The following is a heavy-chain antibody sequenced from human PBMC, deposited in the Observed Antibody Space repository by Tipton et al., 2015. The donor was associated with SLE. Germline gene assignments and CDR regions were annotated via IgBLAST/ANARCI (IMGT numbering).Heavy chain of an antibody. CDR3: ARGGVSYMDV. J-gene: IGHJ6*03. CDR2: IYSGGST. V-gene: IGHV3-66*02. Sequence: SLRLSCAASGFTVSSKYMSWVRQAPGKGLQWVSVIYSGGSTYYADSVKGRFTISRDNSKNTLYLLMNSLRAEDTAVYYCARGGVSYMDVWGKGTTVTVSS. CDR1: GFTVSSKY. D-gene: IGHD3-16*01.